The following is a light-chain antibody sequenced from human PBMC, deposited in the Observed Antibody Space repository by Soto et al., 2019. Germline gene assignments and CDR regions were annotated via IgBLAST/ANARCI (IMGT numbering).Light chain of an antibody. CDR3: QQYHTYLT. Sequence: DIQMTQSPSTLSASVGDRFTITCRASQSISSWLAWYQQKPGKAPKLLIYDASSLESGVPSRFSGGGSGTEFTLTITSLQPDDFATYHCQQYHTYLTFGGGTKVDIK. J-gene: IGKJ4*01. CDR2: DAS. V-gene: IGKV1-5*01. CDR1: QSISSW.